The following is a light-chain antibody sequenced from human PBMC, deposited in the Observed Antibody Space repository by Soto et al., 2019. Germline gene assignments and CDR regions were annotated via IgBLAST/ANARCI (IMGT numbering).Light chain of an antibody. CDR1: QSVSDTH. CDR2: DAS. J-gene: IGKJ1*01. Sequence: EIVLTQTPGALSLSPGESDTLSCRASQSVSDTHVAWYQQRPGQAPRLLIYDASRRDIGVPDRFIGSGSATDFTLTISGLEPEDFAVYFCHQYGTSPQTFGQGTKVEIK. V-gene: IGKV3-20*01. CDR3: HQYGTSPQT.